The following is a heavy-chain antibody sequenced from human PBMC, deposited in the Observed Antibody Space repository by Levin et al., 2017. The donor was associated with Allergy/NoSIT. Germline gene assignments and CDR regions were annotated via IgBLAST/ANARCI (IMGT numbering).Heavy chain of an antibody. Sequence: SQTLSLPCTVPGGSVRSGSHHWSWIRQPPGRGLEWIGCIHYSGSTKYNPSLKSRVTISVDTSKNQASLKLSSVTAADTAIYYCARDRVIPATGGNYYYYGMDVWGQGTTVTVSS. CDR2: IHYSGST. CDR3: ARDRVIPATGGNYYYYGMDV. J-gene: IGHJ6*02. D-gene: IGHD2-2*01. CDR1: GGSVRSGSHH. V-gene: IGHV4-61*01.